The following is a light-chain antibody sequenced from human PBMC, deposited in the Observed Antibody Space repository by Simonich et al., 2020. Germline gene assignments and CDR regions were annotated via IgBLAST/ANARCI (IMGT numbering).Light chain of an antibody. V-gene: IGKV1-39*01. J-gene: IGKJ1*01. CDR3: QQSYSTLWT. CDR1: QSISSY. Sequence: EIQMTQSPSSLSASVGDRVTITCRASQSISSYLNWYQQKPGKAPKLLIYAASSLQSWVPSRFSGSGSGTDFTLTISSLQPEDFATYYCQQSYSTLWTFGQGTKVEIK. CDR2: AAS.